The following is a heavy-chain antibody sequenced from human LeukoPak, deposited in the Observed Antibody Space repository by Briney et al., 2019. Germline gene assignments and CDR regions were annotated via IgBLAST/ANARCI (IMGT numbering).Heavy chain of an antibody. Sequence: GGSLRLSCAASGFTFDDYGMSWVRQAPGKGLEWVSGINWNGGSTGYADSVKGRFTNSRDNAKNSLYLQMNSLRAEDTALYYCARVGMLAVAGTAAWFDPWGQGTLVTVSS. CDR3: ARVGMLAVAGTAAWFDP. V-gene: IGHV3-20*04. CDR2: INWNGGST. J-gene: IGHJ5*02. CDR1: GFTFDDYG. D-gene: IGHD6-19*01.